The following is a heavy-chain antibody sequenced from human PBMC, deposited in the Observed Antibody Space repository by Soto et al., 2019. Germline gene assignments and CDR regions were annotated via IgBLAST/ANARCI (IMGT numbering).Heavy chain of an antibody. Sequence: PSEPLSLTCTVSGDSITASYSNWAWIRQPPGKGLEWIETFYYSGTTSQNPPLRSRITISGDTSRNQFSLNLRSVTAADSGVYYCAKLVRDDVRRSDLDHWGQGTLVTVSS. CDR2: FYYSGTT. CDR1: GDSITASYSN. D-gene: IGHD3-10*02. CDR3: AKLVRDDVRRSDLDH. V-gene: IGHV4-39*01. J-gene: IGHJ4*02.